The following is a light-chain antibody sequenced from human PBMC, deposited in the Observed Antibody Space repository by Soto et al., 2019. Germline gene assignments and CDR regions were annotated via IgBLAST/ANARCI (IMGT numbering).Light chain of an antibody. Sequence: QSVLTQPPSASATPGQRVTISCSGSSSNIGSNTVNWYQQLPGTAPKLLIYSNIQRPSGVPDRFSGSKSGTSASLAISGLQSEDESDYYGAAWDDSLNGYVFGTGTKLTV. CDR3: AAWDDSLNGYV. J-gene: IGLJ1*01. V-gene: IGLV1-44*01. CDR1: SSNIGSNT. CDR2: SNI.